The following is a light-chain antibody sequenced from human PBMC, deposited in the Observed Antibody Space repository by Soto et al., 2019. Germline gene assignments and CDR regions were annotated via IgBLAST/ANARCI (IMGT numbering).Light chain of an antibody. CDR3: QAWDSNTGVV. CDR2: QDN. CDR1: KLGDKN. Sequence: SYELTQPPSVSVSPGQTASITCSGDKLGDKNAFWYQQKPGQSPVLVIYQDNKRPSGIPERFSGSNSGNTATLTISGTQAMDEADYYCQAWDSNTGVVFGGGTQLTVL. V-gene: IGLV3-1*01. J-gene: IGLJ2*01.